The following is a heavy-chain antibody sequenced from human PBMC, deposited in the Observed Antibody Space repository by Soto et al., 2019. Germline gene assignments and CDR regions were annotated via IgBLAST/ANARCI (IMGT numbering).Heavy chain of an antibody. CDR1: GFTFSSYG. CDR2: IWYDGSNK. V-gene: IGHV3-33*01. D-gene: IGHD2-8*01. Sequence: GGSLRLSCAASGFTFSSYGMHWVRQAPGKGLEWVAVIWYDGSNKYYADSVKGRFTISRDNSKNTLYLQMNSLRAEDTAVYYCARDAYIVLMVYAAGVGYYMDVWGKGTTVTVSS. J-gene: IGHJ6*03. CDR3: ARDAYIVLMVYAAGVGYYMDV.